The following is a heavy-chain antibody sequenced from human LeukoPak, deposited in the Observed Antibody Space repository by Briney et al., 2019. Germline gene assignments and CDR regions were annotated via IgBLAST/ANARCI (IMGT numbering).Heavy chain of an antibody. CDR2: IYYTGST. CDR3: ARVNSTGWYAGWVPI. V-gene: IGHV4-59*12. Sequence: SETLSLTCTVSGGSISSYYWSWIRQPPGKGLEWIGYIYYTGSTSYNPSLKSRVTMSVDTSKNQFSLKLSSVTAADTAVYYCARVNSTGWYAGWVPIWGQGTLVTVSS. CDR1: GGSISSYY. J-gene: IGHJ4*02. D-gene: IGHD6-19*01.